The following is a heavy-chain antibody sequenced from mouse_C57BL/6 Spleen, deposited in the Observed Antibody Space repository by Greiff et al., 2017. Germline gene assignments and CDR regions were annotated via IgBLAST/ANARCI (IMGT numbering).Heavy chain of an antibody. D-gene: IGHD1-1*01. Sequence: QVQLQQPGAELVRPGSSVKLSCKASGYTFTSYWMHWVKPRPIQGLEWIGNIDPSDSETHYNQKFKDKATLTVDKSSSTAYMQLSSLTSEDSAVYYCARYGSSYWYFDVWGTGTTVTVSS. V-gene: IGHV1-52*01. J-gene: IGHJ1*03. CDR3: ARYGSSYWYFDV. CDR1: GYTFTSYW. CDR2: IDPSDSET.